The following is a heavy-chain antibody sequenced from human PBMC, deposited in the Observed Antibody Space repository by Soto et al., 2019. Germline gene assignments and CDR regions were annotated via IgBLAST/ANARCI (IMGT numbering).Heavy chain of an antibody. CDR3: ARDRSSSNYYYYYGMDV. J-gene: IGHJ6*02. CDR2: MNAGNGNT. D-gene: IGHD6-13*01. Sequence: EASVKVSCKASGFTFTNYAIHWVRQAPGQRLEWMGWMNAGNGNTKYSRNFQGRVTITRDTSASTAYMELSSLRSEDTAVYYCARDRSSSNYYYYYGMDVWGQGTPVTVSS. CDR1: GFTFTNYA. V-gene: IGHV1-3*01.